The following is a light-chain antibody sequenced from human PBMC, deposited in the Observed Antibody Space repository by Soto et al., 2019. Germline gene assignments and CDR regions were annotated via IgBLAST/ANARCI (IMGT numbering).Light chain of an antibody. Sequence: DIVMTQSPLSLPVTPGEPASISCRSSQNLLHSTGNNYLDWYLQKPGRSPQLLIYLGSYRASGVPDRFRGSGSGTDFTLEISRVEAEDVGVYYCIQTLRPPLTFGGGTKVE. J-gene: IGKJ4*01. CDR1: QNLLHSTGNNY. CDR2: LGS. CDR3: IQTLRPPLT. V-gene: IGKV2-28*01.